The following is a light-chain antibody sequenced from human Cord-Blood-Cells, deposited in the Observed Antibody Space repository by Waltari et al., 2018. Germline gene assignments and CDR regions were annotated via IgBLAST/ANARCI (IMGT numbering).Light chain of an antibody. CDR3: CSYAGSSTLV. CDR1: SSDVGSYNL. V-gene: IGLV2-23*01. J-gene: IGLJ3*02. Sequence: QSALTQPASVSGSPGQSITISSTGTSSDVGSYNLFSWYQQHPGKAPKLMIYEGSTRPSGVSNRFSGSKSGNTASLTIAGLQAEDEADYYCCSYAGSSTLVFGGGTKLTVL. CDR2: EGS.